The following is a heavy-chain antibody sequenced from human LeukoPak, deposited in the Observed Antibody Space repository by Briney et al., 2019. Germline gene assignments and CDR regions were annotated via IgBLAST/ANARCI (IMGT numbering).Heavy chain of an antibody. D-gene: IGHD6-13*01. CDR3: ARDSSSWNYSDY. V-gene: IGHV4-61*01. CDR2: ISYSGNS. CDR1: GGSVSSGSYC. J-gene: IGHJ4*02. Sequence: SETLSLTCTVAGGSVSSGSYCWSWIRQPPGKGLDGFGYISYSGNSNYNTSLKSRVTISFDTSKNQSSLKLSSVTAADTAVYYCARDSSSWNYSDYWGQGTLVTVSS.